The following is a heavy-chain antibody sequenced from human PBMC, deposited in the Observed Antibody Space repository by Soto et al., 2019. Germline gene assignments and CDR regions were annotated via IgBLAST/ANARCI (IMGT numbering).Heavy chain of an antibody. V-gene: IGHV3-30-3*01. D-gene: IGHD3-22*01. CDR1: GFTFSDHY. CDR3: ARDYYKYYDSSGYYRSPAY. CDR2: ISYDGSDK. J-gene: IGHJ4*02. Sequence: GGSLRLSCAASGFTFSDHYMDWVRQAPGKGLEWVALISYDGSDKDYADSVEGRFTISRDNSRNTLFLQMNSLRAEDTAVYYCARDYYKYYDSSGYYRSPAYWGQGTLVTVSS.